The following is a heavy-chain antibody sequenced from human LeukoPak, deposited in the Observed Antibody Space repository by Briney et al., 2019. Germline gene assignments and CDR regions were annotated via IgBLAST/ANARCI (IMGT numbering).Heavy chain of an antibody. J-gene: IGHJ5*02. Sequence: SETLSLTCAVYGGSVRGYYWSWLRQPPGKGVEWGGEINHSGSTNYNPSLKSRVTISVDTSKNQFSLKLSSVTAADTAVYYCARGERITFGGVIAWGQGTLVTVSS. D-gene: IGHD3-16*01. CDR3: ARGERITFGGVIA. CDR2: INHSGST. V-gene: IGHV4-34*01. CDR1: GGSVRGYY.